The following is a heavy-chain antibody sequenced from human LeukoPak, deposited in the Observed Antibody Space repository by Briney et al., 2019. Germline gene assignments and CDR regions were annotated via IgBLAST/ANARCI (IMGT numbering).Heavy chain of an antibody. CDR1: GVSFSGYY. J-gene: IGHJ4*02. Sequence: SETLSLTCTVYGVSFSGYYWSWIRQPPGKGLEWIGEINHSGSTNYNPSLKSRVSISVDTSKNQFSLKLSSVTAADTAVYYCARGFSYYDSSGYYSFFDYWGQGTLVTVSS. D-gene: IGHD3-22*01. CDR3: ARGFSYYDSSGYYSFFDY. V-gene: IGHV4-34*01. CDR2: INHSGST.